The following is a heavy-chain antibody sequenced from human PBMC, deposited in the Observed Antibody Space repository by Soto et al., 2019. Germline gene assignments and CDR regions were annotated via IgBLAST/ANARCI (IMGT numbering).Heavy chain of an antibody. J-gene: IGHJ4*02. Sequence: SETLSLTCAVYGGSFSGYYWSWIRQPPGKGLEWIGEINHNGSTNYNPSLKSRVTISVDTSKNQFSLNLNSVTAADTAVYYCARGSTTWSLGDWGQGTLVTVSS. CDR2: INHNGST. CDR3: ARGSTTWSLGD. V-gene: IGHV4-34*01. D-gene: IGHD6-13*01. CDR1: GGSFSGYY.